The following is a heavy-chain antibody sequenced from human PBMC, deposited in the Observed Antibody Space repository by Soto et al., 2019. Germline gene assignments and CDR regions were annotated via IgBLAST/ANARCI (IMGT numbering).Heavy chain of an antibody. J-gene: IGHJ4*02. Sequence: SVKVSCKASGGTFSSYAISWVRQAPGQGLEWMGGIIPISGTANYAQKFQGRVTITADESTSTAYMELSSLRSEDTAVYYCARARYCSGGSCPQHYWGQGTLVTVSS. CDR1: GGTFSSYA. CDR2: IIPISGTA. V-gene: IGHV1-69*13. D-gene: IGHD2-15*01. CDR3: ARARYCSGGSCPQHY.